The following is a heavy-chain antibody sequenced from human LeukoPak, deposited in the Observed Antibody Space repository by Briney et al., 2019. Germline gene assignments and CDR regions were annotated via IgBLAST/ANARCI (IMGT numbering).Heavy chain of an antibody. D-gene: IGHD3-3*01. CDR2: INPNSGGT. CDR1: GYTFTGYY. J-gene: IGHJ4*02. Sequence: ASVKVSCKASGYTFTGYYMHWVRQAPGQGLEWMGWINPNSGGTNYAQKFQGRVTMTRDTSISTAYMELSRLRSDDTAVYYCARVSWLFGVVNHGHFDYWGQGALVTVSS. V-gene: IGHV1-2*02. CDR3: ARVSWLFGVVNHGHFDY.